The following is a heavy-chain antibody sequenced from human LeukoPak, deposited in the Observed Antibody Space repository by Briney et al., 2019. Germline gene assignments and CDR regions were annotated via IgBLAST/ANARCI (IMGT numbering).Heavy chain of an antibody. J-gene: IGHJ4*02. D-gene: IGHD2-21*01. CDR3: ARALQIYVVKEMVDY. CDR1: GFTFSSYA. V-gene: IGHV3-23*01. Sequence: GGSLRLSCAASGFTFSSYAMSWVRQAPGKGLEWVSAISGSGGSTYYADSVKGRFTISRDNSKNTLYLQMNSLRAEDTAVYYCARALQIYVVKEMVDYWGQGTLVTVSS. CDR2: ISGSGGST.